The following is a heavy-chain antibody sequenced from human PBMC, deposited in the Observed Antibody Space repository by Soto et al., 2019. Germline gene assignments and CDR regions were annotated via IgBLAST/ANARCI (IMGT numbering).Heavy chain of an antibody. D-gene: IGHD2-15*01. CDR1: GFTFSDYY. J-gene: IGHJ3*02. CDR2: ISSSGTGI. CDR3: ARAYSDAFDI. V-gene: IGHV3-11*01. Sequence: QVQLVESGGGLVKAGGSLRLSCVASGFTFSDYYMTWIRQAPGKGLEWVSYISSSGTGIYYEDSVKGRFTISRDNAKKSLYLQMSSLRAEDTAVYYCARAYSDAFDIWGQGTMVTVSS.